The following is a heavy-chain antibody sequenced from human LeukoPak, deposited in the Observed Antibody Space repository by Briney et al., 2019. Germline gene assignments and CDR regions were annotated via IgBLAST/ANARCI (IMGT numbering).Heavy chain of an antibody. CDR3: ARAGIDCTSSGCYTGWFDL. J-gene: IGHJ5*02. CDR2: IYYSGST. CDR1: GGSISSSSYY. D-gene: IGHD2-21*01. Sequence: SETLSLTCTVSGGSISSSSYYWGWIRQPPGKGLEWIGSIYYSGSTYYNPSLKSRVTISVDTSKNQFSLNVSSVTAADTAVYYCARAGIDCTSSGCYTGWFDLWGQGTPVAVSS. V-gene: IGHV4-39*01.